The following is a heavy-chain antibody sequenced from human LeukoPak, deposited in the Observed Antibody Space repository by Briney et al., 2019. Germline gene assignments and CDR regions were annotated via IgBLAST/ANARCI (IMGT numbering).Heavy chain of an antibody. J-gene: IGHJ5*02. CDR1: GGSFSGYY. CDR2: INHSGST. D-gene: IGHD2-15*01. Sequence: SETLSLTCAVHGGSFSGYYWSWIRQPPGKGLEWIGEINHSGSTNYNPSLKSRVAISVDTSKNQFSLKLSSVTAADTAVYYCASAGGRRWFDPWGQGTLVTVSS. V-gene: IGHV4-34*01. CDR3: ASAGGRRWFDP.